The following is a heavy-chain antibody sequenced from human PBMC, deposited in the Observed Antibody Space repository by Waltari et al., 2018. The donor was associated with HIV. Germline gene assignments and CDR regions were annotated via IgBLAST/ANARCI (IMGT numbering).Heavy chain of an antibody. CDR1: GYTFTSYG. J-gene: IGHJ4*02. CDR3: AREMYDTSGYYYFDY. CDR2: ISTYNGNT. Sequence: QVQLVQSGAEVKKPGASVKVSCKASGYTFTSYGISWVRQAPEKGLEWMGWISTYNGNTNYAQKLQGRVTMTTDTSTNTAYMDLRSLRSDDTAVYYCAREMYDTSGYYYFDYWGQGTLVTVSS. V-gene: IGHV1-18*01. D-gene: IGHD3-22*01.